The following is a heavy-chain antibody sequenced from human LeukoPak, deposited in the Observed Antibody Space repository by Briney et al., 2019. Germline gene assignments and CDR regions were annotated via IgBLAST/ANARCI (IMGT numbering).Heavy chain of an antibody. CDR3: ARSDFWSGYRFDY. Sequence: SETLSLTCTVSGGSIRGYYWSWIRQPAGKGLEWIGRIYTNGSTNYNPSLRSRVTMSLDTSKNQFSLKLTSVTAADTAVYHCARSDFWSGYRFDYWGQGALVTVSS. V-gene: IGHV4-4*07. J-gene: IGHJ4*02. CDR2: IYTNGST. CDR1: GGSIRGYY. D-gene: IGHD3-3*01.